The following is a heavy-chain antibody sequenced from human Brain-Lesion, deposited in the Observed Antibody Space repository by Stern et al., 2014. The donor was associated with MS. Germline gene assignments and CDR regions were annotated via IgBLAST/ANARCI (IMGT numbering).Heavy chain of an antibody. D-gene: IGHD5-18*01. CDR3: ASGYRIFDY. Sequence: QVQLVESGPGLVKPSQTLSLTCNVSGGSISSGSDYWSWLRQPVGKGLQWIGRIHPSGSAYYTPSLKSRVTISTDTSKNQFSLDLPSATAADTAIYYCASGYRIFDYWGQGILVTVSS. V-gene: IGHV4-61*02. CDR2: IHPSGSA. CDR1: GGSISSGSDY. J-gene: IGHJ4*02.